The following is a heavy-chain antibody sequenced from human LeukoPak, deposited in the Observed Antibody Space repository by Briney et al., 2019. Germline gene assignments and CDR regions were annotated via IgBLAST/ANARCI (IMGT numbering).Heavy chain of an antibody. J-gene: IGHJ2*01. CDR3: ARGRYGDYPEDFDL. D-gene: IGHD4-17*01. Sequence: PSETLSLTCAVSGGSISSGGYSWSWIRQPPGKGLEWIGYIYHSGSTYYNPSLKSRVTISVDGSKNQFSLKLSSVTAADTAVYYCARGRYGDYPEDFDLWGRGTLVTVSS. CDR1: GGSISSGGYS. CDR2: IYHSGST. V-gene: IGHV4-30-2*01.